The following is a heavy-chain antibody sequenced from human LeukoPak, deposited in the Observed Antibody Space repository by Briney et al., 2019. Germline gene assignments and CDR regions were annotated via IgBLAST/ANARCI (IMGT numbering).Heavy chain of an antibody. D-gene: IGHD3-22*01. V-gene: IGHV1-8*01. CDR3: ARGHDYYYDSSGYYPNWFDP. CDR1: GYTFTSYD. Sequence: ASVKVSCNASGYTFTSYDINWVRQATGQGLEWMGWMNPNSGNTGYAQKFQSRVTMTRNTSTSTAYMELSSLRSEDTAVYYCARGHDYYYDSSGYYPNWFDPWGQGTLVTVSS. CDR2: MNPNSGNT. J-gene: IGHJ5*02.